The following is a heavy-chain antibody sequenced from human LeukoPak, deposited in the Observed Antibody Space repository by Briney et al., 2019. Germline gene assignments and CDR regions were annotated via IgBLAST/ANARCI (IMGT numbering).Heavy chain of an antibody. CDR3: ARALVAAAGAHGY. CDR1: GFTFSSYN. Sequence: GGSLRLSCAASGFTFSSYNMNWVRQAPGKGLEWVSSISSSSSYIYHAESVKGRFTISSDNAKNSLYLQMNSLRAEDTAVYYCARALVAAAGAHGYWGQGTLVTVSS. J-gene: IGHJ4*02. CDR2: ISSSSSYI. V-gene: IGHV3-21*01. D-gene: IGHD6-13*01.